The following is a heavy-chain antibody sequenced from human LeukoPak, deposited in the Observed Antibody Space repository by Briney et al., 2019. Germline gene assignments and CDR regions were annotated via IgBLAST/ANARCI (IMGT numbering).Heavy chain of an antibody. J-gene: IGHJ4*02. CDR3: AKTRDTVLSEY. CDR1: VYIFINYG. CDR2: ISPYNGHT. V-gene: IGHV1-18*01. Sequence: ASVNVSCKASVYIFINYGISWVRQAPGQGLEWMGWISPYNGHTNYAPNLQDRLTMTTDTSTSIAYMELRSLRSDDTAVYYCAKTRDTVLSEYWGQGTLVTVSS.